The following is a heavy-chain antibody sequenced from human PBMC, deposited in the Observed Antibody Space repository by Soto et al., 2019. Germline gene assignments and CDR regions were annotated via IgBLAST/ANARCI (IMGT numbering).Heavy chain of an antibody. CDR3: ATIVGANDY. CDR2: IYSSGSA. V-gene: IGHV4-4*07. CDR1: RASIYTYS. Sequence: SETLSLTCTVSRASIYTYSWTWIRQPAGKGLQWIGHIYSSGSANYSPSLKSRVSMSVDSSKNQISLKLSSVTAADTAVYYCATIVGANDYWGQGALVTVSS. J-gene: IGHJ4*02. D-gene: IGHD1-26*01.